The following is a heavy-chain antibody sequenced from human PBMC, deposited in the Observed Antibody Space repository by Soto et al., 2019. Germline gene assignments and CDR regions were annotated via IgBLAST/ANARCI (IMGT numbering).Heavy chain of an antibody. Sequence: GGSLRLSCAASGFTFSSYGMHWVRQAPGKGLEWVAVISYDGSNKYYADSVKGRFTISRDNSKNTLYLQMNSLRAEDTAVYYCAKDYNRGSSGWYDFDYWGQGTLVTVSS. D-gene: IGHD6-19*01. CDR2: ISYDGSNK. CDR1: GFTFSSYG. J-gene: IGHJ4*02. V-gene: IGHV3-30*18. CDR3: AKDYNRGSSGWYDFDY.